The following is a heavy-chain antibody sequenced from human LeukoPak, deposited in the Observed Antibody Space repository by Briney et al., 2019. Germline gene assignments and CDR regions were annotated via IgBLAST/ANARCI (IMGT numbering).Heavy chain of an antibody. CDR3: ARDAHTYYYDSSGCLAI. Sequence: PGGSLRLXCAASGFTFDDYGMSWVRQAPGKGLEWVSGINWNGGSTGYADSVKGRFTISRDNAKNSLYLQMNSLRAEDTALYYCARDAHTYYYDSSGCLAIWGQGTMVTVSS. J-gene: IGHJ3*02. CDR1: GFTFDDYG. D-gene: IGHD3-22*01. CDR2: INWNGGST. V-gene: IGHV3-20*04.